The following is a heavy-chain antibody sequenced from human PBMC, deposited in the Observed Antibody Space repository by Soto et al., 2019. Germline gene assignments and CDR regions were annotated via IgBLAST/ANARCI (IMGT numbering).Heavy chain of an antibody. J-gene: IGHJ4*01. D-gene: IGHD3-10*01. CDR1: GAAIDSHY. CDR3: AISFMVSVDYFDT. CDR2: VFYSGST. Sequence: SETLSLTCTVSGAAIDSHYWSWIRQPPGKGLEWIGQVFYSGSTNYNPSLKSRVTISINTSTKQFSLKLTSVSAADTAVYYCAISFMVSVDYFDTWGQGTLVTASS. V-gene: IGHV4-59*11.